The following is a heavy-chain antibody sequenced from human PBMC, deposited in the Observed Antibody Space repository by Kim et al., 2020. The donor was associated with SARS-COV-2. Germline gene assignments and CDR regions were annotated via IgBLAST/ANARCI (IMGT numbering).Heavy chain of an antibody. Sequence: SVKGRFTNSRDNSKNTLYLQRNSLRAEDTAVYYCAKTGMVRGVNGYYFDYWGQGTLVTVSS. CDR3: AKTGMVRGVNGYYFDY. D-gene: IGHD3-10*01. V-gene: IGHV3-23*01. J-gene: IGHJ4*02.